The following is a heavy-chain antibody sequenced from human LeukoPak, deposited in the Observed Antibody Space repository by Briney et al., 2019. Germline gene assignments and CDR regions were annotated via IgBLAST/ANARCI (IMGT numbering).Heavy chain of an antibody. J-gene: IGHJ4*02. V-gene: IGHV1-8*03. CDR1: GYTFTSYG. CDR2: MNPNSGNT. Sequence: ASVKVSCKASGYTFTSYGISWVRQATGQGLEWMGWMNPNSGNTGYAQKFQGRVTITRNTSISTAYMELSSLRSEDTAVYYCARGSRVYGLDYWGQGTLVTVSS. D-gene: IGHD3-10*01. CDR3: ARGSRVYGLDY.